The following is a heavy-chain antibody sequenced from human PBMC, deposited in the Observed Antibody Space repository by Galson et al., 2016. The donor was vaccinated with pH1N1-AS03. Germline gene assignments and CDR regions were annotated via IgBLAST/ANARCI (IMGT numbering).Heavy chain of an antibody. V-gene: IGHV2-70*20. Sequence: PALVKPTQTLTLTCSFSGFSLTSPGVCVTWVRQPPGKALEWLATIDSDDDKYYTTSLKTRLTISKDTSKNQVVLTMTNMDPVDTATYYCARVWGAAAGYFDYWGPGILVVVSS. CDR1: GFSLTSPGVC. D-gene: IGHD6-13*01. CDR2: IDSDDDK. CDR3: ARVWGAAAGYFDY. J-gene: IGHJ4*02.